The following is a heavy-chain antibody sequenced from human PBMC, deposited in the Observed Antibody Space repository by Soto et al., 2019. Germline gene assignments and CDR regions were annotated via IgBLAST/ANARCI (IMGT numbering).Heavy chain of an antibody. V-gene: IGHV2-5*02. Sequence: QITLKESGPTLVRPPQTLTLTCTFSGFSLTSGVGVGWIRQPPGKALEWLALIYWDDDKRYSPSLKNRLTIPKDTSKNQVVLTMTNVGPVDTAPYFCAHIDPEIVTVGGHGGFDYWGQGTLVTVSS. J-gene: IGHJ4*02. CDR1: GFSLTSGVG. CDR2: IYWDDDK. CDR3: AHIDPEIVTVGGHGGFDY. D-gene: IGHD5-12*01.